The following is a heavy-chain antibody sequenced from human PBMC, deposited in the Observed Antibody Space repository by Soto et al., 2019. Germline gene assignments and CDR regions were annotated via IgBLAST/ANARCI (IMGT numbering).Heavy chain of an antibody. V-gene: IGHV4-4*02. CDR2: IYHSGRT. Sequence: QVQLQESGPGLVKPSGTLSLTCAVSRGSVSSSNWWIWVRQSPGRGLEWIGEIYHSGRTNYNPSLKSRVTMSVDKSKNHFSLKLTSVTAADTAVYYCVRANGYNDYYFDYWGQGTLVTVSS. CDR3: VRANGYNDYYFDY. J-gene: IGHJ4*02. D-gene: IGHD5-12*01. CDR1: RGSVSSSNW.